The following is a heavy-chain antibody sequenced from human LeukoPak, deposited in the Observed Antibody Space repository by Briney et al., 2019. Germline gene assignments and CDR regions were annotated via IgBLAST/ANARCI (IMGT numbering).Heavy chain of an antibody. V-gene: IGHV4-30-4*01. Sequence: PSETLSLTCTVSGGSISSGDYYWSWIRQPPGKGLEWIGYIYYSGSTYYNPSLKSRVTISVDTSKNQFSLKLSSVTAADTAVYYCARESNSAPFDYWGQGTLVTVSS. CDR2: IYYSGST. D-gene: IGHD2/OR15-2a*01. CDR3: ARESNSAPFDY. CDR1: GGSISSGDYY. J-gene: IGHJ4*02.